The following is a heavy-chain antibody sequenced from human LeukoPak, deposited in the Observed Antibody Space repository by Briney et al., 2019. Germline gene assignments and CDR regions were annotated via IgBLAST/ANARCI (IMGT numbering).Heavy chain of an antibody. V-gene: IGHV1-69-2*01. J-gene: IGHJ1*01. CDR3: ATVLAVAGAGYFHH. Sequence: GATVKISCKVSGYTFTDYYMHWVQQVPGKGLEWMGLVDPEDGETIYTEKFQGRVTITADTSIDTAYMELSSLRSEDTAVYYCATVLAVAGAGYFHHWGQGTLVTVSS. CDR2: VDPEDGET. D-gene: IGHD6-19*01. CDR1: GYTFTDYY.